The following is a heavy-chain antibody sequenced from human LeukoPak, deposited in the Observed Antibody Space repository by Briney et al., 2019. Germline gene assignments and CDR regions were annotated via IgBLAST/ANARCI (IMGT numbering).Heavy chain of an antibody. CDR1: GFTFTRYG. Sequence: GRSLRLSCAASGFTFTRYGMHWVRQAPGKGLEWVAVMSSDESDKYYADSVKGRFTISRDNSKNTLFLQMNSLRAQDTAVYYCAKDHYYDSSGHFDYWGQGTLVTVSS. D-gene: IGHD3-22*01. V-gene: IGHV3-30*18. CDR3: AKDHYYDSSGHFDY. CDR2: MSSDESDK. J-gene: IGHJ4*02.